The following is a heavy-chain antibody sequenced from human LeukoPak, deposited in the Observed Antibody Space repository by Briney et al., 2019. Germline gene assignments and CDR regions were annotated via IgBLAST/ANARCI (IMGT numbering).Heavy chain of an antibody. Sequence: SVKVSCKASGGTFSSYTISWVRQAPGQGLEWMGRIIPILGIANYAQKFQGRVTMTTDTSTSTAYMELRSLRSDDTAVYYCASYGYSSGFDYWGQGTLATVSS. CDR1: GGTFSSYT. V-gene: IGHV1-69*02. CDR2: IIPILGIA. CDR3: ASYGYSSGFDY. J-gene: IGHJ4*02. D-gene: IGHD6-19*01.